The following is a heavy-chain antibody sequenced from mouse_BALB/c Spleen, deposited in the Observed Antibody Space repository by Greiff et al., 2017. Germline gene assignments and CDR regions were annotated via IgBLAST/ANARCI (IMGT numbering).Heavy chain of an antibody. CDR1: GFSLTGYG. CDR2: IWGDGST. Sequence: VMLVESGPGLVAPSQSLSITCTVSGFSLTGYGVNWVRQPPGKGLEWLGMIWGDGSTDYNSALKSRLSISKDNSKSQVFLKMNSLQTDDTARYYCASPYYYGSSYAMDYWGQGTSVTVSS. CDR3: ASPYYYGSSYAMDY. V-gene: IGHV2-6-7*01. D-gene: IGHD1-1*01. J-gene: IGHJ4*01.